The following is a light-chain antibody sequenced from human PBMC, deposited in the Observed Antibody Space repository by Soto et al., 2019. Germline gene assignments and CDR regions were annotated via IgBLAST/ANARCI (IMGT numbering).Light chain of an antibody. Sequence: EIRVTQSPATLSVSPGERATLSCRASQSVRSNLAWYQQKPGQAPRLLIYGASTRATGIPARFSGSGSGTEFTLTISRLQSEDFAVYYCQQYNNWPKMFGQGTKLEIK. CDR2: GAS. J-gene: IGKJ1*01. CDR3: QQYNNWPKM. CDR1: QSVRSN. V-gene: IGKV3-15*01.